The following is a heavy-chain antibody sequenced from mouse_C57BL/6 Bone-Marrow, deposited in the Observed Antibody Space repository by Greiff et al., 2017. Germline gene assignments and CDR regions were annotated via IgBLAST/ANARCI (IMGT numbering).Heavy chain of an antibody. CDR3: ARERLRRGYWYFDV. CDR1: GFSLTSYG. V-gene: IGHV2-2*01. D-gene: IGHD2-4*01. Sequence: QVQLQESGPGLVQPSQSLSITCTVSGFSLTSYGVHWVRQSPGKGLEWLGVIWSGGSTDANAAFISRLSISKDNSKSQVFFKMNSLQADDTAIYYCARERLRRGYWYFDVWGTGTTVTVSS. CDR2: IWSGGST. J-gene: IGHJ1*03.